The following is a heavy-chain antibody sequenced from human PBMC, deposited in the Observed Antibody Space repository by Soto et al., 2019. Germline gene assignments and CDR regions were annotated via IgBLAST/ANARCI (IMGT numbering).Heavy chain of an antibody. D-gene: IGHD5-12*01. CDR3: ARDPEKYSGSDLGIDY. J-gene: IGHJ4*02. Sequence: LRLSGAASGFTLTNYEMNWVRQAPVKGLEWISYISSSGKTISYADSVKGRFTISRDNAKNSLYLQMNSLRAEDTAVYYCARDPEKYSGSDLGIDYWGQGTLVTVSS. CDR1: GFTLTNYE. V-gene: IGHV3-48*03. CDR2: ISSSGKTI.